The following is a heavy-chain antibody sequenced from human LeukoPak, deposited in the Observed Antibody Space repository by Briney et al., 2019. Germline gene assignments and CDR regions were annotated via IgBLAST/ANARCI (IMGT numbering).Heavy chain of an antibody. CDR3: ARDIRFLEWLEGGMDV. D-gene: IGHD3-3*01. CDR2: ISSSSSYI. J-gene: IGHJ6*02. V-gene: IGHV3-21*01. CDR1: GFTFSSYS. Sequence: GGALRLSCAASGFTFSSYSMNWVRQAPGKGLEWVSSISSSSSYIYYADSVKGRFTISRDNAKNSLYLQMNSLRAEDTAVYYRARDIRFLEWLEGGMDVWGQGTTVTVSS.